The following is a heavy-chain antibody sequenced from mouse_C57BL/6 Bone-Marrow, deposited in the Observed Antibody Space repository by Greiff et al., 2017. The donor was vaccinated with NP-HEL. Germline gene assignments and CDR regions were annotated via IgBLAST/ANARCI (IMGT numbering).Heavy chain of an antibody. CDR1: GYTFTDYE. Sequence: VQLQQSGAELVRPGASVTLSCKASGYTFTDYEMHWVKQTPVHGLEWIGAIDPETGGTAYNQKFQGKAILTADKSSSTAYMELRSLTSEDSAVYYCTKGHITTVVEGDYYAMDYWGQGTSVTVSS. D-gene: IGHD1-1*01. V-gene: IGHV1-15*01. CDR2: IDPETGGT. J-gene: IGHJ4*01. CDR3: TKGHITTVVEGDYYAMDY.